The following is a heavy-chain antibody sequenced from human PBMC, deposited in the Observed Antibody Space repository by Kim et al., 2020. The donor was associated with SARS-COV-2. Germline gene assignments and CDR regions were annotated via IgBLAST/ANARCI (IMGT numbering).Heavy chain of an antibody. D-gene: IGHD2-8*02. J-gene: IGHJ1*01. CDR3: ATAHIVLVVYAVYFQH. Sequence: ASVKVSCKVSGYTLTELSMHWVRQAPGKGLEWMGGFDPEDGETIYAQKFQGRVTMTEDTSTDTAYMELSSLRSEDTAVYYCATAHIVLVVYAVYFQHWGQGTLVTVSS. CDR2: FDPEDGET. CDR1: GYTLTELS. V-gene: IGHV1-24*01.